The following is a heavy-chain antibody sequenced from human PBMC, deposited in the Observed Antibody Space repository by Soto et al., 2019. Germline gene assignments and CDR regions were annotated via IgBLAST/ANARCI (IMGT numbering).Heavy chain of an antibody. CDR3: ARDLPSPHHRDYYYYYGMDV. CDR1: GFTFSSYA. V-gene: IGHV3-30-3*01. J-gene: IGHJ6*02. CDR2: ISYDGSNK. Sequence: GGSLRLSCAASGFTFSSYAMHWVRQAPGKGLEWVAVISYDGSNKYYADSVKGRFTISRDNSKNTLYLQMNSLRAEDTAVYYCARDLPSPHHRDYYYYYGMDVWGQGTTVTVSS.